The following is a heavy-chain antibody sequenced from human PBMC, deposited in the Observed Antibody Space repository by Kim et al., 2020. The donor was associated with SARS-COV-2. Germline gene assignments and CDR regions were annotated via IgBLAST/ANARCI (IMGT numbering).Heavy chain of an antibody. CDR1: GGSISSGGYF. D-gene: IGHD2-2*01. J-gene: IGHJ5*02. CDR3: ARLDCSTTSCYSIPENWFDP. CDR2: VFYTGST. V-gene: IGHV4-31*03. Sequence: SETLSLTCTVSGGSISSGGYFWSWIRQHPGTGLEWIGYVFYTGSTYYNPSLKSRVTISVDTSKNQFSLKLSSVTAADTALYYCARLDCSTTSCYSIPENWFDPWGQGTLVTVSS.